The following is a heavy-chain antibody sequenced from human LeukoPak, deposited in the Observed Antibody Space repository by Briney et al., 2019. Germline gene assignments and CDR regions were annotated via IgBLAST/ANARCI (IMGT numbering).Heavy chain of an antibody. V-gene: IGHV4-4*07. CDR1: GGSTSSYY. J-gene: IGHJ6*03. Sequence: NPSETLSLTCTVSGGSTSSYYWSWIRKPAGKGLEWIGRIYTSGSTNYNPSLKSRVTMSVDTSKNQFSLKLSSVTAADTAVYYCARDGDVNKSPYCSSTSCSYYYYYYMDVWGKGTTITVSS. CDR2: IYTSGST. D-gene: IGHD2-2*01. CDR3: ARDGDVNKSPYCSSTSCSYYYYYYMDV.